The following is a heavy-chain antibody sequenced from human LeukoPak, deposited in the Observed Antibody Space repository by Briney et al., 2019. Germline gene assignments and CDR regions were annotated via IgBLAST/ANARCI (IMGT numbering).Heavy chain of an antibody. V-gene: IGHV3-30*04. D-gene: IGHD6-19*01. CDR3: ASHSSGWYSRRYFDY. J-gene: IGHJ4*02. Sequence: GGSLRLSCAASGFTFSSYAMHWVRQAPGKGLEWVAVISYDGSNKYYADSVKGRFTISRDNSKNTLYLQMNSLRAEDTAVYYCASHSSGWYSRRYFDYWGQGTLVTVSS. CDR2: ISYDGSNK. CDR1: GFTFSSYA.